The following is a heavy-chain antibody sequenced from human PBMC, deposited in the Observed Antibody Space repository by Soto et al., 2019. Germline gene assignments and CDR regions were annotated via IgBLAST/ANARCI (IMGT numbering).Heavy chain of an antibody. Sequence: DVHLVESGGGLVQPGGSLRLSCAVSGFPFSTYAMHWVRQAPGKGLEWISYINSDSTTTFHADSVKGRFTVSRDNAKNPLSLQMSSLRHEDTAVYYCARDLSHWGQGTLVTVSS. J-gene: IGHJ4*02. CDR2: INSDSTTT. CDR1: GFPFSTYA. CDR3: ARDLSH. V-gene: IGHV3-48*02.